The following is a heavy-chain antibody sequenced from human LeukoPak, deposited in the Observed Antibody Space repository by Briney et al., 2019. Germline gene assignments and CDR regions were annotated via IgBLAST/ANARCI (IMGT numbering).Heavy chain of an antibody. CDR2: INPNSGGT. D-gene: IGHD6-13*01. CDR1: GYTFTGYY. J-gene: IGHJ4*02. V-gene: IGHV1-2*02. CDR3: ARVRRYSSSWYGY. Sequence: GASVKVSCKASGYTFTGYYMHWVRQAPGQGLAWMGWINPNSGGTNYAQKFQGRVTMTRDTSISTAYMELSRLRSDDTAVYYCARVRRYSSSWYGYWGQGTLVTVSS.